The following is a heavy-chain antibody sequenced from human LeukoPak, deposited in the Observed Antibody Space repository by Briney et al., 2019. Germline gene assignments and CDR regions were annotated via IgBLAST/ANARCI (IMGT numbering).Heavy chain of an antibody. CDR3: ARVRSWYLPNWFDP. CDR2: INAGNGNA. Sequence: ASVKVSCKASGYTFTNYAMHSVRQAPGQRLEWMGWINAGNGNAKYSQKFQGRVTITRDTSASTAYMELSSLRSEDTAVYYCARVRSWYLPNWFDPWGQGTLVTVSS. V-gene: IGHV1-3*01. CDR1: GYTFTNYA. J-gene: IGHJ5*02. D-gene: IGHD6-13*01.